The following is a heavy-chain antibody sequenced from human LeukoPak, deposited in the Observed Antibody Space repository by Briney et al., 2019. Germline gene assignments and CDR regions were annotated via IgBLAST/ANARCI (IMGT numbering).Heavy chain of an antibody. D-gene: IGHD1-14*01. V-gene: IGHV3-48*03. CDR1: GFTFSSYE. J-gene: IGHJ4*02. Sequence: PGGSLRLSCAASGFTFSSYEMNWVRQAPGKGLEWVSYISSSGSTIYYADSVKGRFTISRDNAKSSLYLQMNSLRAEDTVVYYCARADSRIFRSWGQGTLVTVSS. CDR3: ARADSRIFRS. CDR2: ISSSGSTI.